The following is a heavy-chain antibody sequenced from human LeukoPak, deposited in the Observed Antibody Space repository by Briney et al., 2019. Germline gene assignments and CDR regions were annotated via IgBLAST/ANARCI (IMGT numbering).Heavy chain of an antibody. Sequence: PSETLSLTCTVSGGSISSYYWSWIRQPPGKGLEWIGYIYYSGSTNYNPSLKSRVTISVDTSKNQFSLKLSSATAADTAVYYCARGGIVATITFDYWGQGTLVTVSS. J-gene: IGHJ4*02. CDR2: IYYSGST. V-gene: IGHV4-59*12. CDR3: ARGGIVATITFDY. CDR1: GGSISSYY. D-gene: IGHD5-12*01.